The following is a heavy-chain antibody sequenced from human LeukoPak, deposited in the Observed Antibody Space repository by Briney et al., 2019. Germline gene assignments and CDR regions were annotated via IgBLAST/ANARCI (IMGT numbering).Heavy chain of an antibody. CDR2: IIPIFGTA. Sequence: SVKVSCKASGGTFSSYAISWVRQAPGQGLEWMGGIIPIFGTANYAQKFQGRVTITTDESTSTAYMELSSLRSEDTAVYYCARTHYYDSSGYYMEGAFDIWGQGTMVTVSS. CDR1: GGTFSSYA. D-gene: IGHD3-22*01. CDR3: ARTHYYDSSGYYMEGAFDI. V-gene: IGHV1-69*05. J-gene: IGHJ3*02.